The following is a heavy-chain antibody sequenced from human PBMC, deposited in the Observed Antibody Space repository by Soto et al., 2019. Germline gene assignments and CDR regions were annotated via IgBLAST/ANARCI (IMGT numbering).Heavy chain of an antibody. D-gene: IGHD2-2*01. Sequence: SGTLALTCAVQGGSFGGYYWSWIRQPPGKGLEWIGEINHSGSTNYNPSLKSRVTISVDTSKNQFSLKLSSVTAADTAVYYCARGHGDIVVVPAAIFPHSNWFDPRGQGTLVTVSS. CDR2: INHSGST. V-gene: IGHV4-34*01. J-gene: IGHJ5*02. CDR3: ARGHGDIVVVPAAIFPHSNWFDP. CDR1: GGSFGGYY.